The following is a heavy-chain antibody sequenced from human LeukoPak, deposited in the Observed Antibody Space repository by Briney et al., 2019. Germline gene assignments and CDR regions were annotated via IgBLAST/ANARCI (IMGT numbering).Heavy chain of an antibody. CDR2: IYHSGST. CDR1: GGSIGSGGYS. D-gene: IGHD2-21*01. CDR3: ARVAIVGVFDY. Sequence: PSETLSLTCAVSGGSIGSGGYSWSWIRQPPGKGLEWIGYIYHSGSTYYNPSLKSRVTISVDRSKNQFSLKLSSVTAADTAVYYCARVAIVGVFDYWGQGTLVTVSS. V-gene: IGHV4-30-2*01. J-gene: IGHJ4*02.